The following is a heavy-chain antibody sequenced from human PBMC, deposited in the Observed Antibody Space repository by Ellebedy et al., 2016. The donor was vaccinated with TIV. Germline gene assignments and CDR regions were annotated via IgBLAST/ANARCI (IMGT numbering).Heavy chain of an antibody. V-gene: IGHV1-69*06. D-gene: IGHD1-26*01. CDR3: SIMGRWEAFDI. J-gene: IGHJ3*02. CDR1: GGSFSSYV. Sequence: SVKVSXKASGGSFSSYVISWVRQAPGQGLEWMGGIIPIFDTANYAQRFQGRVTITADKSTSTAYVELSSLRSEDTAVYYCSIMGRWEAFDIWGPGTMVTVSS. CDR2: IIPIFDTA.